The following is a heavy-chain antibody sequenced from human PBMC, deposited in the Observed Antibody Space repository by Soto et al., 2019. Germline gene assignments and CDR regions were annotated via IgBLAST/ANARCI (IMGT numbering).Heavy chain of an antibody. CDR3: ASSQGMATAQD. Sequence: GSVKVSCKASGYTFTSYYMHWVRQAPGQGLEWMGIINPSGGSTSYAQKFQGRVTMTRDTSTSTVYMELSSLRSEDTAVYYCASSQGMATAQDWGQGTLVTVSS. CDR1: GYTFTSYY. CDR2: INPSGGST. D-gene: IGHD5-18*01. V-gene: IGHV1-46*01. J-gene: IGHJ1*01.